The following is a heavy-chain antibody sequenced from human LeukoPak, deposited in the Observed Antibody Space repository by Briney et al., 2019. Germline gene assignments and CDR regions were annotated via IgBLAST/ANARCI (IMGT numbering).Heavy chain of an antibody. D-gene: IGHD6-19*01. J-gene: IGHJ4*02. V-gene: IGHV3-23*01. Sequence: GGSLRLSCAASGITFINYPMTWVRQAPGKGLEWVSAITGRGTFTDYADSVKGRFTISRDNSKNTLYLQMNSLRADDTAIYYCAKRSAESSGYFDSWGQGTLVTVSS. CDR3: AKRSAESSGYFDS. CDR1: GITFINYP. CDR2: ITGRGTFT.